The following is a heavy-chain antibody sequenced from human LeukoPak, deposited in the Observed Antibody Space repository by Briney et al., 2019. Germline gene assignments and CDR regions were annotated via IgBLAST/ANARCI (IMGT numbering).Heavy chain of an antibody. Sequence: SETLSLTCTVSGGSISSSSYYWGWIRQPPGKGLEWIGSIYYSGSTYYNPSLKSRVTISVDTSKNQFSLKLSSVTAADTAVYYCARVPPFEGSSGWYPFDYWGQGTLVTVSS. J-gene: IGHJ4*02. CDR3: ARVPPFEGSSGWYPFDY. CDR2: IYYSGST. D-gene: IGHD6-19*01. V-gene: IGHV4-39*07. CDR1: GGSISSSSYY.